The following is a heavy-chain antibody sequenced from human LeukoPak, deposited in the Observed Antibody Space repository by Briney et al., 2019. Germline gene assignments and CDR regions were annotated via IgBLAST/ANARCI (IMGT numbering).Heavy chain of an antibody. CDR2: INPNSGGT. J-gene: IGHJ4*02. CDR1: GYTFTGYY. D-gene: IGHD2-2*01. CDR3: ARDDGISSNFDY. Sequence: ASVKVSCKASGYTFTGYYMHWVRQAPGQGFEWMGWINPNSGGTNYAQKFQGRVTMTRDTSISTAYMELSRLRSDDTAVYYCARDDGISSNFDYWGQGTLVTVSS. V-gene: IGHV1-2*02.